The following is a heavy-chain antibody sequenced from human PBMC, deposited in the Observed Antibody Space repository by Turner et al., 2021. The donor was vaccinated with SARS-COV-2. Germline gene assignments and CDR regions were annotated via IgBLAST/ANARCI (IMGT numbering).Heavy chain of an antibody. D-gene: IGHD1-26*01. CDR2: ISVSGGST. CDR3: AKDRHTGIVGATSFDY. V-gene: IGHV3-23*01. J-gene: IGHJ4*02. Sequence: EVQLLESGGGLVQPGGSLRLSCAASGFTFSSYAMSWVRQAPGKGLEWVSAISVSGGSTYYADSVKGRFTISRDNSKNTLYLKMNSLRADDTAVYYCAKDRHTGIVGATSFDYWGQGTLVTVSS. CDR1: GFTFSSYA.